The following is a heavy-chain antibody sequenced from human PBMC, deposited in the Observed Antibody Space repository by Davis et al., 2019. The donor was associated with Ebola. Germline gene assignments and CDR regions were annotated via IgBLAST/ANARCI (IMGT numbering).Heavy chain of an antibody. V-gene: IGHV1-18*01. J-gene: IGHJ4*02. D-gene: IGHD6-13*01. Sequence: AASVKVSCKASGYTFSNYGISWVRQAPGLGLEWMGRISAYDGSTNYAQKLQGRVTVTTDTSATTAYMEVRGLTSDDTAVYFCARSQSTSWYGLFDYWGQGTLVTVSP. CDR1: GYTFSNYG. CDR2: ISAYDGST. CDR3: ARSQSTSWYGLFDY.